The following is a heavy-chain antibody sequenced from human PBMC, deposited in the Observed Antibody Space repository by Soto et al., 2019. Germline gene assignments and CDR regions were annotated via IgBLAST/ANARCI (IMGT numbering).Heavy chain of an antibody. J-gene: IGHJ6*02. Sequence: SEALSLTCTVSGGSISSYYWSWIRQPPGKGLEWIGYIYYSGSTNYNPSLKSRVTISVDTSKNQFSLKLSSVTAADTAVYYCARYSSSSGRQAGDYYYYGMDVWGQGTTVTVSS. CDR3: ARYSSSSGRQAGDYYYYGMDV. V-gene: IGHV4-59*01. CDR2: IYYSGST. CDR1: GGSISSYY. D-gene: IGHD6-6*01.